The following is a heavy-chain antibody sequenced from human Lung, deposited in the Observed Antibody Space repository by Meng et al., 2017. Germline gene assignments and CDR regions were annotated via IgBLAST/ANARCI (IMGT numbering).Heavy chain of an antibody. D-gene: IGHD3-3*01. J-gene: IGHJ5*02. V-gene: IGHV4-4*02. CDR3: VRGGQDQAYYDFWSGPFDP. Sequence: QVRSPGAGPELVMPSATPALTCPGFGGSISSRNWWGWVRQSTGKGLEWIGEIYHSGRTNYNPSLESRVTISLDKSQNHFSLKVKSVTAADTAVYYCVRGGQDQAYYDFWSGPFDPWGQGTLVTVSS. CDR1: GGSISSRNW. CDR2: IYHSGRT.